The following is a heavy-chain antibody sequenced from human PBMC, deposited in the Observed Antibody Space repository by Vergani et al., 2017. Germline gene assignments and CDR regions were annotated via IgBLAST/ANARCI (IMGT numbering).Heavy chain of an antibody. CDR2: IKSKTDGGTT. CDR1: GFTFSNAW. CDR3: NTVTPFATMVQGVVSWPFSYYYYCVDV. J-gene: IGHJ6*04. D-gene: IGHD3-10*01. Sequence: EVQLVESGGGLVKPGGSLRLSCAASGFTFSNAWMSWVRQAPGKGLEWVGRIKSKTDGGTTDYAAPVKGSFTISRDDSKNTLYLQMNSLKTEDTAVYYFNTVTPFATMVQGVVSWPFSYYYYCVDVWDGGTAITVSS. V-gene: IGHV3-15*01.